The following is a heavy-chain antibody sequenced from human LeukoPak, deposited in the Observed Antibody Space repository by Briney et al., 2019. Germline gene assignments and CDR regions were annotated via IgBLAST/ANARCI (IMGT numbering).Heavy chain of an antibody. CDR1: GGTFSSYA. D-gene: IGHD6-19*01. V-gene: IGHV1-69*13. J-gene: IGHJ4*02. CDR3: ARVKGQWLVLRNYYFDY. Sequence: VASAKVSCKASGGTFSSYAISWVRQAPGQGLEWMGGIIPIFGTANYAQKFQGRVTITADESTSTAYMELSSLRSEGTAVYYCARVKGQWLVLRNYYFDYWGQGTLVTVSS. CDR2: IIPIFGTA.